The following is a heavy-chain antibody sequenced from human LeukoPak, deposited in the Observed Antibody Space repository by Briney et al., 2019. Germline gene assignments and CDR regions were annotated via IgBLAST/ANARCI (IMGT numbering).Heavy chain of an antibody. Sequence: GASVKVSCKASGYTFTGYYMHWVRQAPGQGLEWMGWINPNSGGTNYAQKFQGRVTMTRDTSTSTAYMELSRLRSDDTAVYYCARGDYYYYYYMDVWGKGTTVTVSS. CDR2: INPNSGGT. CDR1: GYTFTGYY. V-gene: IGHV1-2*02. CDR3: ARGDYYYYYYMDV. J-gene: IGHJ6*03.